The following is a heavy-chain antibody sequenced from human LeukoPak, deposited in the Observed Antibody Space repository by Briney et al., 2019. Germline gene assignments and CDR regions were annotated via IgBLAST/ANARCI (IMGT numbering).Heavy chain of an antibody. CDR2: INHSGST. CDR1: GGSFSGYY. V-gene: IGHV4-34*01. D-gene: IGHD1-26*01. J-gene: IGHJ4*02. Sequence: SETLSLTCAVYGGSFSGYYWSWIRQPPGKGLEWIGEINHSGSTNHNPSLKSRVTISVDTSKNQFSLKLSSVTAADTAVYYCARKGIVGAEGLVYWGQGTLVTVSS. CDR3: ARKGIVGAEGLVY.